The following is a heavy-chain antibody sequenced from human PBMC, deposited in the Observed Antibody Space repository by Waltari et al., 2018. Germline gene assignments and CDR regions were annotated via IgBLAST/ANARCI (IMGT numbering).Heavy chain of an antibody. CDR3: AKDRVTDLQRGYTFEM. CDR2: ISWNGEFT. CDR1: GFTFDDYA. Sequence: EVQLVQSGGVVVQPGGSLRLSCAASGFTFDDYAMHWVRQAPGNVLDEVYRISWNGEFTTYTDTVKGRFITSRDKSKNSLYWQMSNLRVEDNAVYYWAKDRVTDLQRGYTFEMSGQGTMVTVT. V-gene: IGHV3-43D*03. J-gene: IGHJ3*02. D-gene: IGHD6-13*01.